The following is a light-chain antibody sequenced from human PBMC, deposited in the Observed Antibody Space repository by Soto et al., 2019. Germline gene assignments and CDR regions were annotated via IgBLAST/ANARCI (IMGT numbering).Light chain of an antibody. CDR1: QSISSY. CDR2: AAS. V-gene: IGKV1-39*01. CDR3: QQSYSTPRT. Sequence: DISVTQFSASLSASVGDGVSITCRASQSISSYLNWYQPKPGKAPKLLIYAASSLQSGVPSRFSGSGSGTDFTLTISSLQPEDFATYYCQQSYSTPRTFGGGTKVDNK. J-gene: IGKJ4*01.